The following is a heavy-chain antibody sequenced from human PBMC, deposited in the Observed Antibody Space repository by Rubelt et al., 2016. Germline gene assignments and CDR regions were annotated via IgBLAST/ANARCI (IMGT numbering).Heavy chain of an antibody. Sequence: VQLVESGGGLIEPGGSLRLSCGVSGFTFSTAWMNWVRQAPGKGLEWVSYITSSSDTIFYADSVRGRITIARDNAKNSLLLQMNSLRAEDTALYYCASAVLDYWGQGTLVIVSS. J-gene: IGHJ4*02. V-gene: IGHV3-48*01. CDR2: ITSSSDTI. CDR3: ASAVLDY. CDR1: GFTFSTAW.